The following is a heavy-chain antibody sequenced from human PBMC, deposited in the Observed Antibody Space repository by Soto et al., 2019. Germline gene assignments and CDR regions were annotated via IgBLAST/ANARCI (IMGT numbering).Heavy chain of an antibody. V-gene: IGHV4-30-4*01. CDR2: IYDSGST. J-gene: IGHJ4*02. D-gene: IGHD7-27*01. Sequence: QVQLQESGPGRVKPSQTLSLTCTVSGDSISNVNYCWSWIRQPPDKGLEWIGYIYDSGSTYNNPSLTSRVTLSVDTSKNPFSLQLRSVSAADTAVYNCARASAGDKVDSWGQGTLVTVSS. CDR1: GDSISNVNYC. CDR3: ARASAGDKVDS.